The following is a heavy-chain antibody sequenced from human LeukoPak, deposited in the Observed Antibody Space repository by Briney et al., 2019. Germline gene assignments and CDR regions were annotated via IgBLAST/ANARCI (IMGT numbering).Heavy chain of an antibody. CDR2: IKQDGSEK. CDR1: GLTFSSYW. V-gene: IGHV3-7*01. CDR3: AKVPRQHDNWFDP. D-gene: IGHD6-13*01. J-gene: IGHJ5*02. Sequence: GGSLRLSCAASGLTFSSYWMRWVRQAPGKGLEWVANIKQDGSEKNYVDSVKGRFTISRDNAKNSLYLQMNSLRAEDTAVYYCAKVPRQHDNWFDPWGQGTLVTVSS.